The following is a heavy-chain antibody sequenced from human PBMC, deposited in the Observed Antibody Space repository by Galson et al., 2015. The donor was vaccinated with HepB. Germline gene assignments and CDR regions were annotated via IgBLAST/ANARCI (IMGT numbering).Heavy chain of an antibody. Sequence: SLRLSCAASGFTFNTHAMHWVRQAPGKGLEWVAVVSYSGSYQYYADSVKGRFTISRDNSRNTVFLHMNSLRAEDTALYHCARGRGSFPRHYFDSWGQGTLVTVSS. V-gene: IGHV3-30*04. J-gene: IGHJ4*02. CDR3: ARGRGSFPRHYFDS. CDR2: VSYSGSYQ. D-gene: IGHD1-26*01. CDR1: GFTFNTHA.